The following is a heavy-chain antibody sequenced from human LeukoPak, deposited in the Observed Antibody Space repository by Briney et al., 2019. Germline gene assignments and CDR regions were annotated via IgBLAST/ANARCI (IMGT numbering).Heavy chain of an antibody. CDR2: IYYSGST. Sequence: SETLSLTCTVSGGSISSYYWSWIRQPPGKGLEWIVYIYYSGSTNYNPSLKSRVTISVDTSKNQFSLKLSSVTAADTAVYYCARVWPYCSSTSCYDYWGQGTLFTVSS. V-gene: IGHV4-59*01. J-gene: IGHJ4*02. D-gene: IGHD2-2*01. CDR3: ARVWPYCSSTSCYDY. CDR1: GGSISSYY.